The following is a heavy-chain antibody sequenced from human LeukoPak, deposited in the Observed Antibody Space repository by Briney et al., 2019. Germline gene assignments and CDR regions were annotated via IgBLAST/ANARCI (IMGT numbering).Heavy chain of an antibody. D-gene: IGHD2-2*01. V-gene: IGHV4-39*02. CDR3: AREGWRGVPAHFDY. CDR2: VSYSGNT. Sequence: SETLSLTCTVSGDSISSSSYYWGWIRQPPGKGLEWIGSVSYSGNTYYNPSLESRVTIFVDTSKNRFSLKLSSVTAADTAVYYCAREGWRGVPAHFDYWGQGTLVTVSS. CDR1: GDSISSSSYY. J-gene: IGHJ4*02.